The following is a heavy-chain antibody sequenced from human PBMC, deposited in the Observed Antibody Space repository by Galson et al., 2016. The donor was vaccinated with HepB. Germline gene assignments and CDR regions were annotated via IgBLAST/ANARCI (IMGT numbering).Heavy chain of an antibody. V-gene: IGHV3-9*01. J-gene: IGHJ1*01. D-gene: IGHD4-17*01. Sequence: SLRLSCAASGFTFGGFAIHWVRQAPGKGLEWVSGISWNSGRLTYTDSVKGRFTISRDNAKNSLYLQMDSLRPDDTAFYYCAKATSGSAYGFGYFQDWGQGTLVTVSS. CDR3: AKATSGSAYGFGYFQD. CDR2: ISWNSGRL. CDR1: GFTFGGFA.